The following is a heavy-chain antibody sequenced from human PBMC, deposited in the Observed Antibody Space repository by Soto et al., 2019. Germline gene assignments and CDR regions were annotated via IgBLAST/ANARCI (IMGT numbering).Heavy chain of an antibody. CDR3: AREGSYCSGGSCYFSGFDP. D-gene: IGHD2-15*01. CDR1: GGTFSSYA. Sequence: GASVKVSCKASGGTFSSYAISWVRQAPGQGLEWMGGIIPIFGTANYAQKFQGRVTITADESTSTAYMELSGLRSEDTAVYYCAREGSYCSGGSCYFSGFDPWGQGTLVTVSS. CDR2: IIPIFGTA. J-gene: IGHJ5*02. V-gene: IGHV1-69*13.